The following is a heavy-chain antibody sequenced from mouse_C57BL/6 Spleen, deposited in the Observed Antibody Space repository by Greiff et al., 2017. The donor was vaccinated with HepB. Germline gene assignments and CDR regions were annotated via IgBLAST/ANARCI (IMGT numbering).Heavy chain of an antibody. J-gene: IGHJ3*01. Sequence: EVKLQESGPGLVKPSQSLSLTCSVPGYSITSGYYWNWIRQFPGNKLEWMGYISYDGSNNYNPSLKNRISITRDTSKNQFFLKLNSVTTEDTATYYCARDRDYDSAWFAYWGQGTLVTVSA. CDR2: ISYDGSN. V-gene: IGHV3-6*01. CDR3: ARDRDYDSAWFAY. CDR1: GYSITSGYY. D-gene: IGHD2-4*01.